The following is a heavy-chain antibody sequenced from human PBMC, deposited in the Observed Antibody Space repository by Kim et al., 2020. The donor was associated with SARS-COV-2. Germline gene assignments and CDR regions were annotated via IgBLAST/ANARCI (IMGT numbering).Heavy chain of an antibody. J-gene: IGHJ5*02. CDR3: ARGYYDSSGYFWFDP. CDR2: IYYSGST. Sequence: SETLSLTCTVSGGSISSYYWSWIRQPPGKGLEWIGYIYYSGSTNYNPSLKSRVTISVDTSKNQFSLKLSSVTAAATAVYYCARGYYDSSGYFWFDPWGQGTLVTVSS. V-gene: IGHV4-59*01. CDR1: GGSISSYY. D-gene: IGHD3-22*01.